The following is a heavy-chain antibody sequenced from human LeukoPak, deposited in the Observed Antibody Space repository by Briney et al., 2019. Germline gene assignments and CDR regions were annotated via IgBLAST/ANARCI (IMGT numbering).Heavy chain of an antibody. CDR3: AGKGAMVAY. D-gene: IGHD1-26*01. CDR2: LNQDGSEQ. Sequence: GGSLRLSCAASGFTFSSYWMSWVRQAPGKGLEWVANLNQDGSEQYYVDSVKGRFTISRDNTKNSLYLQMNSLRAEDTAVYYCAGKGAMVAYWGQGALVTVSS. CDR1: GFTFSSYW. V-gene: IGHV3-7*01. J-gene: IGHJ4*02.